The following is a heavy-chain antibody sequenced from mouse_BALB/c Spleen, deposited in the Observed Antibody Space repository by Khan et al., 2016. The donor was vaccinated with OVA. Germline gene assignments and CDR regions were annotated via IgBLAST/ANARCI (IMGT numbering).Heavy chain of an antibody. J-gene: IGHJ4*01. D-gene: IGHD2-10*01. V-gene: IGHV9-3-1*01. CDR1: GYTFTNYG. CDR3: TSPPYFSYTLAH. CDR2: INTYTGEP. Sequence: QIQLVQSGPELKKPGETVKISCKASGYTFTNYGMNWVKQSPGKTLKWMGWINTYTGEPTYADDLTGRFAFSLETSASTAYLQINNLQNEKTVTYFWTSPPYFSYTLAHWGQGTSVTVSS.